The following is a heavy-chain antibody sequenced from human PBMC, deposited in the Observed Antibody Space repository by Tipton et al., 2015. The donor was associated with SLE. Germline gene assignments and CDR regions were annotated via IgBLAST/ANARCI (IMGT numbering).Heavy chain of an antibody. Sequence: TLSLTCAVYGGSFSGYYWSWIRQPPGKGLEWIGEINHSGSTNYNPSLKSRVTISVDTSKNQFSLKLSSVTAADTAVYYCARAAPVMWYCSGGSCMNSLGVGVWGQGTTVPVSS. J-gene: IGHJ6*02. CDR3: ARAAPVMWYCSGGSCMNSLGVGV. V-gene: IGHV4-34*01. D-gene: IGHD2-15*01. CDR2: INHSGST. CDR1: GGSFSGYY.